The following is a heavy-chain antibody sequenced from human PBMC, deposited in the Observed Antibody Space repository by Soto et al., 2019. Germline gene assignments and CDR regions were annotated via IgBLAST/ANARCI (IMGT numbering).Heavy chain of an antibody. J-gene: IGHJ4*02. D-gene: IGHD6-13*01. V-gene: IGHV1-46*01. CDR3: ARDQLAAAGTLVH. CDR2: INPSGGST. Sequence: NVSRKASGSSFTSYYMHWVRQAPGQGLEWMGIINPSGGSTSYAQKFQGRVTMTRDTSTSTVYMELSSLRSEDTAVYYCARDQLAAAGTLVHWGQGTLVTVSS. CDR1: GSSFTSYY.